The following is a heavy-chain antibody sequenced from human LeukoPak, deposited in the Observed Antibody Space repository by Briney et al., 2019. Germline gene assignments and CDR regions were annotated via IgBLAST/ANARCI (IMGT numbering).Heavy chain of an antibody. CDR3: ASADESYDILKK. D-gene: IGHD3-9*01. Sequence: GASVKVSCKASGYTFTSYDINWVRQATGQGLEWMGWMNPNSGNTGYAQKFQGRVTMTRDTSISTAYMELSRLRSDDTAVYYCASADESYDILKKWGQGTLVTVSS. CDR1: GYTFTSYD. V-gene: IGHV1-8*01. J-gene: IGHJ4*02. CDR2: MNPNSGNT.